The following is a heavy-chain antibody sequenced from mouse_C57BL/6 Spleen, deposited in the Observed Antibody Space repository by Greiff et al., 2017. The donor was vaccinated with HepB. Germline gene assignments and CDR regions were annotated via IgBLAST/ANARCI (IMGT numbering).Heavy chain of an antibody. CDR3: ARDMGRSWFAY. D-gene: IGHD4-1*01. CDR2: ISYDGSN. Sequence: EVHLVESGPGLVKPSQSLSLTCSVTGYSITSGYYWNWIRQFPGNKLEWMGYISYDGSNNYNPSLKNRISITRDTSKNQFFLKLNSVTTEDTATYYCARDMGRSWFAYWGQGTLVTVSA. J-gene: IGHJ3*01. V-gene: IGHV3-6*01. CDR1: GYSITSGYY.